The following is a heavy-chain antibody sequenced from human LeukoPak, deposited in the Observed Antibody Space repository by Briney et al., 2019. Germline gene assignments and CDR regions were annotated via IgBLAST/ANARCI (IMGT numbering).Heavy chain of an antibody. CDR1: GFTFSSYC. CDR3: ARDLFSPFVTTSLGSAFDI. V-gene: IGHV3-33*08. J-gene: IGHJ3*02. D-gene: IGHD4-17*01. CDR2: IWYDGSNK. Sequence: GGSLRLSCAASGFTFSSYCMHWVRQAPGKGLEWVAVIWYDGSNKYYADSVKGRFTISRDNSKNTLYLQMNSLRAEDTAVYYCARDLFSPFVTTSLGSAFDIWGQGTMVTVSS.